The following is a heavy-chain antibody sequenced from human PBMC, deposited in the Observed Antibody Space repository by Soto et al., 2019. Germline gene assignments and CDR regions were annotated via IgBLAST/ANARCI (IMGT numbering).Heavy chain of an antibody. CDR3: ARDGYDGSGSPYPAY. V-gene: IGHV4-61*01. D-gene: IGHD3-10*01. CDR2: IYYSGST. J-gene: IGHJ4*02. CDR1: GGSVSSGSYY. Sequence: SETLSLTCTVSGGSVSSGSYYWSWIRRPPGKGLEWIGYIYYSGSTDYNPSLKSRVTISVDTSKRQFSLRLTSVTAADTAVYYCARDGYDGSGSPYPAYWGPGTQVTVSS.